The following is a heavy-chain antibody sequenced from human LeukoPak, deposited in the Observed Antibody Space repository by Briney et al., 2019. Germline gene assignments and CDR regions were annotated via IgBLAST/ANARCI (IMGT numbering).Heavy chain of an antibody. J-gene: IGHJ4*02. CDR1: GYTFTGNY. CDR2: IYPNSGGT. CDR3: ARGGGYYYDSSGYKDFEY. V-gene: IGHV1-2*02. D-gene: IGHD3-22*01. Sequence: ASVKVSCKASGYTFTGNYMHWVRQAPGPGLEWMGWIYPNSGGTNYAQKFQGRVTMTRDTSISTAYMELSRLRSDDTAVYYCARGGGYYYDSSGYKDFEYWGQGTLVTVSS.